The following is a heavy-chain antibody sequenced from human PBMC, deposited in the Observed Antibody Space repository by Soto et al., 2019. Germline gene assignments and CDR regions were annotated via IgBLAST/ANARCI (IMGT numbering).Heavy chain of an antibody. V-gene: IGHV3-7*01. CDR1: GFTFSSYW. J-gene: IGHJ4*02. Sequence: GGSLRLSCAASGFTFSSYWMSWVRQAPGKGLEWVANVKQDGSATYYVDSVRGRFTISRDNAKNSLYLQMNSLRAEDTAVYYCATSAAAPGNYWGQGTLVTVSS. CDR2: VKQDGSAT. CDR3: ATSAAAPGNY. D-gene: IGHD6-13*01.